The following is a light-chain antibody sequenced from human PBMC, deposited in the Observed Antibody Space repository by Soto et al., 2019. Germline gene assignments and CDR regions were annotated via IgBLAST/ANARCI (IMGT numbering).Light chain of an antibody. CDR1: QILLRRDGKTY. CDR3: MQSIQLPRT. J-gene: IGKJ1*01. CDR2: EVS. V-gene: IGKV2D-29*01. Sequence: EIVMTKTPLSLSVTPGQPASISCKSSQILLRRDGKTYLYWYLQKPGQPPQLLIYEVSNRFSGVPVRFSGTGSGTDFTPRIRRVEAEDVGVYYCMQSIQLPRTFGQGTKVEIK.